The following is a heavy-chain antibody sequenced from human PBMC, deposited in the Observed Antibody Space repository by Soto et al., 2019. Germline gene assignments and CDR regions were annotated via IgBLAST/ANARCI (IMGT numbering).Heavy chain of an antibody. CDR2: ISAYNGDT. D-gene: IGHD3-3*01. Sequence: ASVKVSCKASGYIFTSSGISWVRQAPGQGPEWMGWISAYNGDTNYAQKLRGRVTMTTDTSTSTAYMELRSLRSDDTAVYYCARDTYYDFWSGYYHYYYYYYMDVWGKGTTVTVSS. V-gene: IGHV1-18*01. CDR3: ARDTYYDFWSGYYHYYYYYYMDV. CDR1: GYIFTSSG. J-gene: IGHJ6*03.